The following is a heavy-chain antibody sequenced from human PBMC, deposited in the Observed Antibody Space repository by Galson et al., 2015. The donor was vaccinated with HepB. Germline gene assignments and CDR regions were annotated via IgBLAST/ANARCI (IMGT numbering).Heavy chain of an antibody. CDR2: IDWDDDK. D-gene: IGHD4-17*01. CDR3: ARTLDYGDYVGGGWYFDL. J-gene: IGHJ2*01. Sequence: PALVKPTQTLTLTCTFSGYSLSTSGMCVSWIRQPPGKALEWLALIDWDDDKYYSTSLKTRLTISKDTSKNQVVLTMTNMDPVDTATYYCARTLDYGDYVGGGWYFDLWARGTLVTVSS. V-gene: IGHV2-70*01. CDR1: GYSLSTSGMC.